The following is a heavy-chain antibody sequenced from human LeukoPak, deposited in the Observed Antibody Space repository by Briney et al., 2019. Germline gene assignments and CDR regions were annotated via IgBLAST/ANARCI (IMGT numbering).Heavy chain of an antibody. J-gene: IGHJ4*02. Sequence: GGSLRLSCAASGFTFSSYGMHWVRQAPGKGLEWVAVISYDGSHKYYADSVKGRFTISRDNSKNTLYLQMSSLRAEDTAVYYCVGYYGSGSFDYWGQGTLVIVSS. CDR1: GFTFSSYG. V-gene: IGHV3-30*03. D-gene: IGHD3-10*01. CDR3: VGYYGSGSFDY. CDR2: ISYDGSHK.